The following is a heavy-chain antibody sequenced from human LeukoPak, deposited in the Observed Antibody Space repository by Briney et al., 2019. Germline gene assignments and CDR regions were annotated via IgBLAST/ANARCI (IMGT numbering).Heavy chain of an antibody. D-gene: IGHD3-3*01. CDR1: GYTFTSYG. V-gene: IGHV1-18*01. CDR3: ARDDFWGGYLQTHLSLPDY. Sequence: ASVKVSCKASGYTFTSYGISWVRQAPGQGLEWMGWISAYNGNTNYAQKLQGRVTMTTDTSTSTAYMELRSLTSDDTAVCYCARDDFWGGYLQTHLSLPDYWGQGTLVTVAS. J-gene: IGHJ4*02. CDR2: ISAYNGNT.